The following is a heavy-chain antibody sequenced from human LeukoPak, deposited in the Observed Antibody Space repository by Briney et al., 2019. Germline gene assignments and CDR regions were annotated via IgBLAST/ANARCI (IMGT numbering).Heavy chain of an antibody. Sequence: GGSLRLSCAASGFTFSSYGMHWVRQAPGKGLEWVAFIRYDGSNKYYADSVKGRFTISRDNSKNTLYLQMNSLRAEDTAVYYCAKARCSSTSCPSDYWGQGTLVTVSS. CDR3: AKARCSSTSCPSDY. D-gene: IGHD2-2*01. J-gene: IGHJ4*02. V-gene: IGHV3-30*02. CDR1: GFTFSSYG. CDR2: IRYDGSNK.